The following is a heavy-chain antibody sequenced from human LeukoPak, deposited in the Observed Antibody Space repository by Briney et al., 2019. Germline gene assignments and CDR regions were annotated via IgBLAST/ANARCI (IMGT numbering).Heavy chain of an antibody. Sequence: GGSLRLSCAASGFTFSSYGMHWVRQAPGKGLEWVAVISYDGSNKYYADSVKGRITISRDNSKNTLYLQMNSLRAEDTAVYYCAKDRFIAVAGNMGFFDYWGQGTLVTVSS. CDR1: GFTFSSYG. CDR2: ISYDGSNK. V-gene: IGHV3-30*18. D-gene: IGHD6-19*01. J-gene: IGHJ4*02. CDR3: AKDRFIAVAGNMGFFDY.